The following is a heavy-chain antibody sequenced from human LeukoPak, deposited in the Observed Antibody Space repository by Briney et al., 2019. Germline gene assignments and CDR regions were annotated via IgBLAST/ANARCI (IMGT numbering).Heavy chain of an antibody. CDR1: GYTFTDYY. D-gene: IGHD3-3*01. CDR3: ARGPSTIFGVVPIRYFDY. J-gene: IGHJ4*02. Sequence: VASVKVSCKASGYTFTDYYIHWVRQAPGQGLEWMGRINPNSGGTNYAQKFQGRVTMTRDASISTAYMELSRLRSDDTAVYYCARGPSTIFGVVPIRYFDYWGQGTLVTVSS. CDR2: INPNSGGT. V-gene: IGHV1-2*06.